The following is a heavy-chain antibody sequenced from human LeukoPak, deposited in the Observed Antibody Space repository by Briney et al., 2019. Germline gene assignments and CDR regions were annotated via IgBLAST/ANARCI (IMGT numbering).Heavy chain of an antibody. CDR1: GFTFSSHA. CDR3: AQSYYYDSRGAYYFDC. J-gene: IGHJ4*02. V-gene: IGHV3-23*01. D-gene: IGHD3-22*01. Sequence: GGSLRLSCAASGFTFSSHAMSWVRQAPGKGLEWVSGMSGSGGTTNYADSVKGRFTISRDNSKNTLYLQMNSLRAEDTDVYYCAQSYYYDSRGAYYFDCWGQGALVTVSS. CDR2: MSGSGGTT.